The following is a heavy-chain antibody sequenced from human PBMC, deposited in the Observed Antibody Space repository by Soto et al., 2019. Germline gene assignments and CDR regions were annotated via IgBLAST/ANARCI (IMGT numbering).Heavy chain of an antibody. CDR3: ARRARTATTHWGAFDV. J-gene: IGHJ3*01. CDR1: GFTFNTYV. D-gene: IGHD1-1*01. CDR2: ISYSADKT. Sequence: EVQLLESGGGLVQPGGSLRLSCAASGFTFNTYVMNWVRQAPGKGLEWVSTISYSADKTHYADSVKGRFTISRANSRDTLFLQMNSLRADDAAVYYSARRARTATTHWGAFDVWGQGTMVTVSS. V-gene: IGHV3-23*01.